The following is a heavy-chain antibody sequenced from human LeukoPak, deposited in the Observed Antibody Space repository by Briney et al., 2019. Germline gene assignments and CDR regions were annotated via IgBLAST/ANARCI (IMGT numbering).Heavy chain of an antibody. CDR1: GFTFSSYA. CDR2: ISGSAGTT. D-gene: IGHD3/OR15-3a*01. J-gene: IGHJ4*02. V-gene: IGHV3-23*01. Sequence: VGSLRLSCAASGFTFSSYAMSWVRQAPGKGLEWVSAISGSAGTTYYADSVNGRLTISRDNSGNTLYLQMTSLRAEDTAVYYCAKGASPSWTAKYFDYWGQGTLVTVSS. CDR3: AKGASPSWTAKYFDY.